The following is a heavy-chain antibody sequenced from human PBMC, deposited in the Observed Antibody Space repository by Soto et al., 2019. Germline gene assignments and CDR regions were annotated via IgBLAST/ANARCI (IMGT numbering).Heavy chain of an antibody. CDR1: GFTFSSYG. J-gene: IGHJ5*02. Sequence: GGSLRLSCAASGFTFSSYGMHWVRQAPGKGLEWVAVIWYDGSNKYYADSVKGRFTISRDNSKNTLYLQMNSLRAEDTAVYYCARDSSGAVAVPWFDPWGQGTLVTVSS. D-gene: IGHD6-19*01. CDR3: ARDSSGAVAVPWFDP. V-gene: IGHV3-33*01. CDR2: IWYDGSNK.